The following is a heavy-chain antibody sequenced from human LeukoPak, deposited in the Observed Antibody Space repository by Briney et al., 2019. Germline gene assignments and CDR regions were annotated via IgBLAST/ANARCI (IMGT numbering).Heavy chain of an antibody. D-gene: IGHD5-24*01. CDR1: GYTFTSYD. CDR2: MNPNSGNT. CDR3: ARGGRWLQRYYFDY. Sequence: ASVKVSCKASGYTFTSYDINWVRQATGQGLEWMGWMNPNSGNTGYAQKFQGGVTMTRNTSISTAYMELSSLRSEDTAVYYCARGGRWLQRYYFDYWGQGTLVTVSS. J-gene: IGHJ4*02. V-gene: IGHV1-8*01.